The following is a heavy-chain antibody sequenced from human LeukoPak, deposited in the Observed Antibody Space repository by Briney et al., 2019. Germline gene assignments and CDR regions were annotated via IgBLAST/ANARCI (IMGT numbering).Heavy chain of an antibody. D-gene: IGHD2-2*01. CDR2: IKQDGSEK. J-gene: IGHJ4*02. CDR3: ARDGDIVVVPAAGPLDY. V-gene: IGHV3-7*01. CDR1: GFTFSSYW. Sequence: HSGGSLRLSCAASGFTFSSYWMSWVRQAPGKGLEWVANIKQDGSEKYYVDSVKGRSTISRDNAKNSLYLQMNSLRAEDTAVYYCARDGDIVVVPAAGPLDYWGQGTLVTVSS.